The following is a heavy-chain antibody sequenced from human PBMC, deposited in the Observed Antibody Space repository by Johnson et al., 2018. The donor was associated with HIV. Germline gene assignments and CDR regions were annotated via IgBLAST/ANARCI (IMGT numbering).Heavy chain of an antibody. Sequence: VQLVESGGGLVKPGGSLRLSCAASGFTFSNAWMSWVRQAPGKGLEWVGRIKSKTYGGTTDYAAPVKGRFTISRDDSKNTLYLQMNSLKTEDTAVYYCTSPRGGLVARDAFDIWGQGTMVTVSA. CDR3: TSPRGGLVARDAFDI. CDR1: GFTFSNAW. D-gene: IGHD3-16*01. J-gene: IGHJ3*02. CDR2: IKSKTYGGTT. V-gene: IGHV3-15*01.